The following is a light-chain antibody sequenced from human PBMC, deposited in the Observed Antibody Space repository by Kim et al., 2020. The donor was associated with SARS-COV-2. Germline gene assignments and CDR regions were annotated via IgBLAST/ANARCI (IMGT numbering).Light chain of an antibody. Sequence: SSELTQDPAESVAVGQIVRITCQGDSLRSYYATWYQQKPRQAPLLVIFGRNNRPSGIPDRFSGSTSGNTASLTNSGAQAEDEADFYCQSRDSGGNVVFGGGTQLTVL. CDR2: GRN. J-gene: IGLJ2*01. CDR1: SLRSYY. CDR3: QSRDSGGNVV. V-gene: IGLV3-19*01.